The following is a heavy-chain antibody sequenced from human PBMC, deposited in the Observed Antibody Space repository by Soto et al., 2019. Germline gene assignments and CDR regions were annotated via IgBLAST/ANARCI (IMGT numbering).Heavy chain of an antibody. CDR3: AGRRAGDYYFDY. Sequence: SETLSLTCTVSGGSVSSSSYYWGWIRQPPGRGLEWIGTIYYTGSTPYSPSLKRRVTISVDTSKNQFSLRLTSVTTTDTAVYYCAGRRAGDYYFDYWGQGTLVTVSS. V-gene: IGHV4-39*01. D-gene: IGHD1-26*01. CDR1: GGSVSSSSYY. CDR2: IYYTGST. J-gene: IGHJ4*02.